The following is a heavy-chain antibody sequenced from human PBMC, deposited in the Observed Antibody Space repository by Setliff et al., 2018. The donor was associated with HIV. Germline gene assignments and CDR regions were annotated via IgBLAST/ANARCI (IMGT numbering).Heavy chain of an antibody. CDR2: INGDGSST. V-gene: IGHV3-74*01. CDR3: ARGGSYSHGAFDI. J-gene: IGHJ3*02. D-gene: IGHD1-26*01. Sequence: GGSLRLSCAASGFTFSSYWMHWVRQAPGKGLVWVSRINGDGSSTTYADSVKGRFTISRDNAKNTLYLQMNSLRAKDTAVYYCARGGSYSHGAFDIWGQGTMVTVSS. CDR1: GFTFSSYW.